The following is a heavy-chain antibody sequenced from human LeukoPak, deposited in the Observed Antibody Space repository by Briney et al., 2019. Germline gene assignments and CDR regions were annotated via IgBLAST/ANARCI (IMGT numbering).Heavy chain of an antibody. V-gene: IGHV4-39*07. CDR3: ARAKTRYSSSWLTAFYYYYYMDV. CDR1: GGSISSSSYY. D-gene: IGHD6-13*01. J-gene: IGHJ6*03. Sequence: SETWALTWPVSGGSISSSSYYWGWIRQPPGKGLEWLGSIYYSGSTYYNPSLKSRVTISVDTSKNQFSLKLSSVTAADTAVYYCARAKTRYSSSWLTAFYYYYYMDVWGKGTTVTVSS. CDR2: IYYSGST.